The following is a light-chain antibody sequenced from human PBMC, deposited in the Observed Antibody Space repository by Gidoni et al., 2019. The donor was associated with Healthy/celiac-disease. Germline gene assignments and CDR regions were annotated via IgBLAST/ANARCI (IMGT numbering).Light chain of an antibody. J-gene: IGLJ2*01. Sequence: QSALTPPPPVSGSPRQSVTIPCTGTSSDVGSYNRVPWYQQPPGTAPKLMIYEVSNRPSGVPDRFSGSKSGNTASLTISGLQAEDEADYYCSSYTSSSNVVFGGGTKLTVL. V-gene: IGLV2-18*02. CDR2: EVS. CDR1: SSDVGSYNR. CDR3: SSYTSSSNVV.